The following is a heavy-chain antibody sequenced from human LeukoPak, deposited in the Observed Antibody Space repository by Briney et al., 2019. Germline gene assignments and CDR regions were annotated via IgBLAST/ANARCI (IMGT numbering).Heavy chain of an antibody. V-gene: IGHV1-69*13. D-gene: IGHD6-19*01. CDR1: GYTFTGYY. CDR3: ARDRPYTGGWRGFDY. J-gene: IGHJ4*02. Sequence: ASVKVSCKASGYTFTGYYIHWLRQAPGQGLEWMGGIIPMFGIANYAQKFQGRVTITADESTSTAYMELSSLRSEDTAVYYCARDRPYTGGWRGFDYWGQGTLVTVSS. CDR2: IIPMFGIA.